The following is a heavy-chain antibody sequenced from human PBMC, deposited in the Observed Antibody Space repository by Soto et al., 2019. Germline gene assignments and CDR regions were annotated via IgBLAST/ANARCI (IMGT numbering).Heavy chain of an antibody. Sequence: QVQLVQSGAEVKKPGSSVKVSCKASGGTFSSYAISWVRQAPGQGLEWMGGIIPIFGTANYAQKFQGRVTITADESTSTAYMELSSLRSEDTAVYYCARERGLWFGEFPTRYFDYWGQGTLVTVSS. D-gene: IGHD3-10*01. J-gene: IGHJ4*02. CDR2: IIPIFGTA. CDR1: GGTFSSYA. CDR3: ARERGLWFGEFPTRYFDY. V-gene: IGHV1-69*12.